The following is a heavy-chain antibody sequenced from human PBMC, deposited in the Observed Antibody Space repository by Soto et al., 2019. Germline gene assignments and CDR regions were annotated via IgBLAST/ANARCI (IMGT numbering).Heavy chain of an antibody. CDR2: ISGSGGST. CDR1: GFTFSSYA. J-gene: IGHJ4*02. D-gene: IGHD2-2*01. CDR3: AKYGAGPYQLLLGFDY. Sequence: EVQLLESGGGLVQPGGSLRLSCAASGFTFSSYAMSWVRQAPGKGLEWVSAISGSGGSTYYADSVKGRFTISRDNSKNTLYLQMNSLRAEDTAVYYCAKYGAGPYQLLLGFDYWGQGTLVTVSS. V-gene: IGHV3-23*01.